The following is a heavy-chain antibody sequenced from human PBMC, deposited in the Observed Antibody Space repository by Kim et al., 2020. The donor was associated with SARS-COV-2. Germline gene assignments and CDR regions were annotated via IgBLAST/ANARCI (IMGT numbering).Heavy chain of an antibody. D-gene: IGHD4-17*01. CDR2: ISSTGNNK. Sequence: GGSLRLSCAASGFTFSSYAMHWVRQAPGKRLEWVATISSTGNNKYYTDSMKGRFTISRDNSKNTLFLQMVTLRPEDTAVYYCARDFEAGGDYIYYYFGMDDWGQRTTVTVTS. CDR3: ARDFEAGGDYIYYYFGMDD. V-gene: IGHV3-30*04. J-gene: IGHJ6*02. CDR1: GFTFSSYA.